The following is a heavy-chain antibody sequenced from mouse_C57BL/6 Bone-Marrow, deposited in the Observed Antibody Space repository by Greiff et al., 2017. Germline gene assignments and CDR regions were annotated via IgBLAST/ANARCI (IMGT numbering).Heavy chain of an antibody. CDR1: GFNIKDDY. CDR3: TTPTYTPI. V-gene: IGHV14-4*01. D-gene: IGHD5-5*01. Sequence: EVQLQQSGAELVRPGASVKLSCTASGFNIKDDYMHWVKQRPEQGLEWIGWIDPENGDTEYASKFQGKATITADTSSNTAYLQLSSLTSEDTAVYYCTTPTYTPIWGQGTTLTVSS. CDR2: IDPENGDT. J-gene: IGHJ2*01.